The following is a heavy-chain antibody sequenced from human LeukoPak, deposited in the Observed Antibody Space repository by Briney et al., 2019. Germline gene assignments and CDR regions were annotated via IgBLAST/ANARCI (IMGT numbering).Heavy chain of an antibody. V-gene: IGHV3-23*01. J-gene: IGHJ6*03. CDR2: SSGTGDST. D-gene: IGHD3-10*01. CDR1: GFTFNKYA. Sequence: PGGSLRLSCVASGFTFNKYAMSWVRQAPGKGLEWVSGSSGTGDSTYYKHSVKGRFTISRDNSKNTLYLKMNSLRAEDTAVYYCAKSLWFGELLPIYYTDVWGKGTTVTVSS. CDR3: AKSLWFGELLPIYYTDV.